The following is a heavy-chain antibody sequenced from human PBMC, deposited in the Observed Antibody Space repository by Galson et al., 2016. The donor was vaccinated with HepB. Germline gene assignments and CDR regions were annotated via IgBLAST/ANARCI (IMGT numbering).Heavy chain of an antibody. D-gene: IGHD3-9*01. Sequence: SVKVSCKASGGSFRNSAISWVRQAPGQGLEWMGGIIPIFGTATYGERFQGRVTITADDSTTTAYTELNGLRSEDTAVYYCSRVSDYYGMGTNGWFDPWGQGTLVIVSS. J-gene: IGHJ5*02. CDR1: GGSFRNSA. CDR3: SRVSDYYGMGTNGWFDP. V-gene: IGHV1-69*13. CDR2: IIPIFGTA.